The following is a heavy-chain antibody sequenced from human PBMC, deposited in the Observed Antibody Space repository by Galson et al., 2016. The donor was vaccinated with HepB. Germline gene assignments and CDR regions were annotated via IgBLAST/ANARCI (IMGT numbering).Heavy chain of an antibody. CDR1: GGSISSHSYY. V-gene: IGHV4-39*01. D-gene: IGHD2-2*01. CDR2: IYYRGRT. Sequence: SETLSLTCSVSGGSISSHSYYWGWIRQSPGKGLEWIVTIYYRGRTYYNRSLKSRVTISVDTSKNQFSLNLSSVTAADTAVFYSARHRCSTSSCYVDLWGQGTLVTVSS. J-gene: IGHJ5*02. CDR3: ARHRCSTSSCYVDL.